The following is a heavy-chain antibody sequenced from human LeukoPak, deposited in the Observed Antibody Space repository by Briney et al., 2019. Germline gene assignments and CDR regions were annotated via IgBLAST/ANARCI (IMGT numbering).Heavy chain of an antibody. Sequence: GGSLRLSCTASGFTFSDYGMHWVRQPPGKGLEWVAIIWYDGSNKTYEDSVKGRFTISRDNSKNTLYLQMNSLRAEDTAVYYCARDGGYWGQGTLVTVSS. CDR3: ARDGGY. V-gene: IGHV3-33*01. J-gene: IGHJ4*02. CDR1: GFTFSDYG. D-gene: IGHD3-16*01. CDR2: IWYDGSNK.